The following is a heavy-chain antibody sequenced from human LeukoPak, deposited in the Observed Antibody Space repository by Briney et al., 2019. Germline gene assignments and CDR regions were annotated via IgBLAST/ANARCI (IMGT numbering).Heavy chain of an antibody. CDR1: GYTFTSYY. CDR3: ARSTVRNGEIDY. CDR2: INPSGGST. V-gene: IGHV1-46*01. Sequence: ASVKVYCKASGYTFTSYYMHWVRQAPGQGLEWMGIINPSGGSTSYAQKFQGRVTMTRDTSTSTVYMELSSLRSEDTAVYYCARSTVRNGEIDYWGQGTLVTVSS. D-gene: IGHD3-10*01. J-gene: IGHJ4*02.